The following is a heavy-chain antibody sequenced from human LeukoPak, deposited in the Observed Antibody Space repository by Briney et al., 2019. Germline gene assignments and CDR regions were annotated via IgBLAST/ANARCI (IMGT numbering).Heavy chain of an antibody. CDR1: GYTFTSYY. CDR3: ARDLAAGPLYYYYYYMDV. J-gene: IGHJ6*03. CDR2: INPSGGST. Sequence: ASVKVSCKASGYTFTSYYMHWVRQAPGQGLEWMGIINPSGGSTSYAQKFQGRVTMTRDMSTSTVYMELSSLRSEDTAVYYCARDLAAGPLYYYYYYMDVWGKGTTVTVSS. V-gene: IGHV1-46*01. D-gene: IGHD6-13*01.